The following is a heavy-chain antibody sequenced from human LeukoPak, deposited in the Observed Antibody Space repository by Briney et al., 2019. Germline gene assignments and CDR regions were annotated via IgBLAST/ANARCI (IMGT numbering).Heavy chain of an antibody. Sequence: GASVKVSCKVSGYTLTELSMHWVRQAPGKGLEWMGGFDPEDGETIYAQKFQGRVTMTEDTSTDTAYMELSSLRSEDTAVYYCATGPFPEVLVRGVLAYWGQGTLVTVSS. D-gene: IGHD3-10*01. J-gene: IGHJ4*02. CDR1: GYTLTELS. V-gene: IGHV1-24*01. CDR3: ATGPFPEVLVRGVLAY. CDR2: FDPEDGET.